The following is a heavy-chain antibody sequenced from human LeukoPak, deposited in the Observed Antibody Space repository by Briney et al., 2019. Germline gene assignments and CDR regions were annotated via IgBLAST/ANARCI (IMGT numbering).Heavy chain of an antibody. CDR2: IYASGNT. D-gene: IGHD2-2*02. J-gene: IGHJ6*02. V-gene: IGHV4-61*01. Sequence: SETLSLTCTVSGGSVSSASYYWTWIRQPPGKGLEWIGYIYASGNTNYNPSLKSRVTISVDTSKNQFSLKLSSVTAADTAVYYCARDRLVVVPAAISDQYYGMDVWGQGTTVTVSS. CDR3: ARDRLVVVPAAISDQYYGMDV. CDR1: GGSVSSASYY.